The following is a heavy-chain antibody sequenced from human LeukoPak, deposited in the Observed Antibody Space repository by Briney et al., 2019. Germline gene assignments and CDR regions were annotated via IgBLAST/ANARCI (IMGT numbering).Heavy chain of an antibody. CDR2: ISDGGGTT. CDR3: AKALSSIATRPLDY. D-gene: IGHD6-6*01. J-gene: IGHJ4*02. CDR1: GFTFSSYA. Sequence: GGSLRLSCEASGFTFSSYAMSWVRQAPGKGLEWVSAISDGGGTTYYADSVQGRFTISRDYSKNTLFLQMNSLRADDTAVYYCAKALSSIATRPLDYWGQGTLVTVSS. V-gene: IGHV3-23*01.